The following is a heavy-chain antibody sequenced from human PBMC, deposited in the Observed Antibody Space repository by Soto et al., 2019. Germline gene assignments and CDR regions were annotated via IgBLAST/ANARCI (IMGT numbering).Heavy chain of an antibody. V-gene: IGHV4-4*02. Sequence: SETLSLTCVVSGDSMSNTNWWSWVRQPPGKGLEWIGEIYHSGTTNYNPSLKSRVTLSVDKSKNQFSLRLNSVTAADTAVYYCAKRSLRRLRFVETHWGQGTLVTVSS. J-gene: IGHJ4*02. CDR1: GDSMSNTNW. CDR2: IYHSGTT. CDR3: AKRSLRRLRFVETH. D-gene: IGHD3-3*01.